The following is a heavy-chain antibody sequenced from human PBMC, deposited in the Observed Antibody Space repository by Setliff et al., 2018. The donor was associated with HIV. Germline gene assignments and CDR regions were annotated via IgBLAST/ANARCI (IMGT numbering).Heavy chain of an antibody. D-gene: IGHD6-13*01. Sequence: SETLSLTCTVSGGSISSGGYYWNWIRQHPGKGLEWIGYIYYSGNTYYNPSLKSRITITLDTSKIPFSLKLSSVTAADTAVYYCARGIAAAGGYFDYWGPGTLVTVSS. CDR2: IYYSGNT. J-gene: IGHJ4*02. CDR3: ARGIAAAGGYFDY. V-gene: IGHV4-31*03. CDR1: GGSISSGGYY.